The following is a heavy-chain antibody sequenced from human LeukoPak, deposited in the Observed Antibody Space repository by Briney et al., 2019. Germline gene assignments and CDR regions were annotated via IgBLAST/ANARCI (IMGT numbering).Heavy chain of an antibody. CDR2: IHGGGTT. J-gene: IGHJ4*02. D-gene: IGHD4-23*01. CDR3: ARAPYYGGNGGQ. V-gene: IGHV3-53*01. Sequence: GGSLRLSCAASEFAVSNNYVSWVRQAPGKGLEWVSLIHGGGTTYYADSVKGRFTISTDTSQNTVYLQMNSLRAEDTAVYYCARAPYYGGNGGQWGRGTLVTVSS. CDR1: EFAVSNNY.